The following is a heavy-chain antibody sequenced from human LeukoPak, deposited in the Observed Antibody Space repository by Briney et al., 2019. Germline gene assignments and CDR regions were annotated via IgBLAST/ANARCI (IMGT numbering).Heavy chain of an antibody. D-gene: IGHD3-3*01. CDR3: AKRYDFWSGSPVDY. CDR1: GFTFSSYG. CDR2: ISYEGSNK. Sequence: GGSLRLSCAASGFTFSSYGMHWVRQAPGKGLEWVGVISYEGSNKYYADSVKGRFTISRDNSKNTLYLQMNSLRAEDTAVYYCAKRYDFWSGSPVDYWGQGTLVTVSS. V-gene: IGHV3-30*18. J-gene: IGHJ4*02.